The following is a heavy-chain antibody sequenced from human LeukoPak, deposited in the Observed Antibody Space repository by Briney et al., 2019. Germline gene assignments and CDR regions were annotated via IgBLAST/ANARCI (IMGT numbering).Heavy chain of an antibody. V-gene: IGHV3-64*01. J-gene: IGHJ4*02. CDR2: ISSNGGST. Sequence: GGSLRLSCAASGFTFSSYAMHWVRQAPGKGLEYVSAISSNGGSTYYANSVKGRFTISRDNSKNTLYLQMGSLRAEDMAVYYCARAKWSGSYGPYFDHWGQGTLVTVSS. D-gene: IGHD1-26*01. CDR1: GFTFSSYA. CDR3: ARAKWSGSYGPYFDH.